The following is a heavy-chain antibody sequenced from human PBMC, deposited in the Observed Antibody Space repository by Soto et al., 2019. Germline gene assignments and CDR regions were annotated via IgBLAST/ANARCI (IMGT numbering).Heavy chain of an antibody. CDR2: IYYSGST. D-gene: IGHD1-26*01. CDR3: ARRWGYAFDI. CDR1: GGSISSYY. V-gene: IGHV4-59*08. J-gene: IGHJ3*02. Sequence: QVQLQESGPGLVKPSETLSLTCTVSGGSISSYYRSWIRQPPGKGLEWIGYIYYSGSTNYNPSLKSRVTISVDTSKNQFSLKLSSVTAADTAVYYCARRWGYAFDIWGQGTMVTVSS.